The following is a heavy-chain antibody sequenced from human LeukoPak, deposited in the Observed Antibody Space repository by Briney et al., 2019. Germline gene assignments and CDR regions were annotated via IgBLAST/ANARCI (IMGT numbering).Heavy chain of an antibody. J-gene: IGHJ4*02. CDR2: INAGNGNT. CDR1: GYTFTSYA. CDR3: ARDKYYYGERSVRY. Sequence: ASVKVSCKASGYTFTSYAMHWVRQAPGQRPEWMGWINAGNGNTKYFQKFQGRVTFTRDTSASTAYMELSSLRSEDTAVYYCARDKYYYGERSVRYWGQGTLVTVSS. V-gene: IGHV1-3*01. D-gene: IGHD4-17*01.